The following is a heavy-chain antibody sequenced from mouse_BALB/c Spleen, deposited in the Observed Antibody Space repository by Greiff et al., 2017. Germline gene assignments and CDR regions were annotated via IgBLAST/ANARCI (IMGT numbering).Heavy chain of an antibody. Sequence: VKLQESGAELVRPGSSVKISCKASGYAFSSYWMNWVKQRPGQGLEWIGQIYPGDGDTNYNGKFKGKATLTADKSSSTAYMQLSSLTSEDSAVYFCARDGTTDAMDYWGQGTSVTVSS. V-gene: IGHV1-80*01. CDR2: IYPGDGDT. J-gene: IGHJ4*01. CDR3: ARDGTTDAMDY. D-gene: IGHD2-1*01. CDR1: GYAFSSYW.